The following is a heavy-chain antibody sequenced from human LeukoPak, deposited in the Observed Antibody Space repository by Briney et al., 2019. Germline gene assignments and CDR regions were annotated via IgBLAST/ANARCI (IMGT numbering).Heavy chain of an antibody. J-gene: IGHJ4*02. Sequence: PSETLSRTCTVSGGSISRLSYYWDWIRQPPGKGPEWIGSIYFSGSTYYNPSLKSRFTISVETSEHQFSLKLSSVTAADTAVYYCAREVAAAGRVFDYWGQGTLVTVSS. CDR3: AREVAAAGRVFDY. D-gene: IGHD6-13*01. V-gene: IGHV4-39*02. CDR1: GGSISRLSYY. CDR2: IYFSGST.